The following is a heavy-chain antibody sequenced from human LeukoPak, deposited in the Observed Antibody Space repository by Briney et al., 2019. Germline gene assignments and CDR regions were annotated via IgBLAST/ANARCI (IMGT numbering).Heavy chain of an antibody. Sequence: VASVKVSCKASGYTFTSYDINWVRQATGQGLEWMGWMNPNSGNTGYAQKFQGGVTMTRNTSISTAYMELSSLRSEDTAVYYCARGPGHYYDSSGHEDYWGQGTLVTVSS. CDR1: GYTFTSYD. D-gene: IGHD3-22*01. V-gene: IGHV1-8*01. CDR3: ARGPGHYYDSSGHEDY. J-gene: IGHJ4*02. CDR2: MNPNSGNT.